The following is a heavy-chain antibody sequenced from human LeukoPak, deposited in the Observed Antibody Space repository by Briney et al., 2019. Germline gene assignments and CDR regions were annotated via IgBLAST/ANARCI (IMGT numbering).Heavy chain of an antibody. CDR1: GGSISSSSYY. Sequence: SETLSLTCTVSGGSISSSSYYWGWIRQPPGKGLEWIGSIYYSGSTYYNPSLKSRVTISVDTSKNQFSLKLSSVTAADTAVYYCARTPYGGSGRYYYYYMDVWGKGTTVTVSS. CDR2: IYYSGST. V-gene: IGHV4-39*01. D-gene: IGHD4-23*01. J-gene: IGHJ6*03. CDR3: ARTPYGGSGRYYYYYMDV.